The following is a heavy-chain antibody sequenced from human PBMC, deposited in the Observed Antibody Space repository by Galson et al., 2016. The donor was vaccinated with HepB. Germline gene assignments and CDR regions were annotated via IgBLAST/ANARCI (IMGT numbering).Heavy chain of an antibody. CDR2: ISAYNGNT. CDR1: GHSFTSYA. J-gene: IGHJ4*02. CDR3: ARDPTVIYGDYANIGGSDF. Sequence: SVKVSCKASGHSFTSYAFSWMRQAPGQGLEWMGWISAYNGNTKYAQKFQDRVTMTTDTWTNTSYMELRSLRSDDTAVYYCARDPTVIYGDYANIGGSDFWGQGTLVTVSS. V-gene: IGHV1-18*01. D-gene: IGHD4-17*01.